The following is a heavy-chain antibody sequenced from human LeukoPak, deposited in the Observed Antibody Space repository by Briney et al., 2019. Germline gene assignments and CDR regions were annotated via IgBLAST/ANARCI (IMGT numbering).Heavy chain of an antibody. V-gene: IGHV1-18*01. CDR1: GYTFISYG. Sequence: ASVKVSCKSSGYTFISYGITWVRQAPGQGLEGVGWIRGYNGDTNYAQKLQGRVTMTTDTSTSTAYMELRSLGSDETAVYYCARVGLLTGYYFFDYWGQGTLVTVSS. CDR3: ARVGLLTGYYFFDY. D-gene: IGHD3-9*01. J-gene: IGHJ4*02. CDR2: IRGYNGDT.